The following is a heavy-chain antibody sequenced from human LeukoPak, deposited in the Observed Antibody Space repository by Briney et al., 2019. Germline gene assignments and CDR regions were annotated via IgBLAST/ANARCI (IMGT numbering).Heavy chain of an antibody. V-gene: IGHV4-39*07. J-gene: IGHJ4*02. CDR3: ARGRNYYYGSGSYYKTLGY. CDR1: GGSISSSSYY. Sequence: KPSETLSLTCTVSGGSISSSSYYWGWIRQPPGKGLEWIGSIYYSGSTYYNPSLKSRVTISVDTSKNQFSLKLSSVTAADTAVYYCARGRNYYYGSGSYYKTLGYWGQGTLVTVSS. D-gene: IGHD3-10*01. CDR2: IYYSGST.